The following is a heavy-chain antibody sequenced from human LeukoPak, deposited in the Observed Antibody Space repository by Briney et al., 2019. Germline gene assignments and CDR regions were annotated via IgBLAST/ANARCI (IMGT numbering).Heavy chain of an antibody. J-gene: IGHJ4*02. CDR2: IYHSGST. D-gene: IGHD2-15*01. CDR1: GYSITSGYY. Sequence: SETLSLTWAVSGYSITSGYYWGWIRQPPGKGLEWIGSIYHSGSTYYNPSLKSRLTISVDTSKDQFSLKLNSVTAADTAVYCCARAPAYCSGGSCYAFDYWGQGPLVTASS. V-gene: IGHV4-38-2*01. CDR3: ARAPAYCSGGSCYAFDY.